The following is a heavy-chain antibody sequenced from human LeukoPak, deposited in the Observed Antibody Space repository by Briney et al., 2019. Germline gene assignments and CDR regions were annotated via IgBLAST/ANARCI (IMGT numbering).Heavy chain of an antibody. J-gene: IGHJ4*02. D-gene: IGHD3-22*01. CDR1: GYTFTNFG. V-gene: IGHV1-18*01. CDR3: ARAGSDISAYHRH. Sequence: ASVKVSCKASGYTFTNFGITWVRQAPGQGLEWMGWISVKSGNTKYAQKVQGRVAMTTDTSTSTAYMELRSLRSDDTAVYLCARAGSDISAYHRHWGQGTLVTVSS. CDR2: ISVKSGNT.